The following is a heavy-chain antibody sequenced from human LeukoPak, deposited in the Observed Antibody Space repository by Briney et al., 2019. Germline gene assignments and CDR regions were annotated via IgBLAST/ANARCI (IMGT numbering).Heavy chain of an antibody. Sequence: PSETLSLTCAVYGGSFSGYYWSWIRQPPGKGLEWIGEINHSGSTNYNPSLKSQVTISVDTSKNQFSLKPSSVTAADTAVYYCARGRVVITIFGVVISHDAFDIWGQGTMVTVSS. CDR2: INHSGST. CDR1: GGSFSGYY. CDR3: ARGRVVITIFGVVISHDAFDI. D-gene: IGHD3-3*01. V-gene: IGHV4-34*01. J-gene: IGHJ3*02.